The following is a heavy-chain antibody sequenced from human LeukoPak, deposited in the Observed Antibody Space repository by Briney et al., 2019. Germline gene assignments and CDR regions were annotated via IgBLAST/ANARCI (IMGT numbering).Heavy chain of an antibody. D-gene: IGHD3-3*01. Sequence: ASVKVSCKASGYTFTGYYMHWVRQAPGQGLEWMGWINPNSGGTNYAQKFQGRVTMTRDTSISTAYMELSRLRSDDTSVYYCASRVPGFFRFDPWGQGTLVTVSS. J-gene: IGHJ5*02. CDR2: INPNSGGT. V-gene: IGHV1-2*02. CDR1: GYTFTGYY. CDR3: ASRVPGFFRFDP.